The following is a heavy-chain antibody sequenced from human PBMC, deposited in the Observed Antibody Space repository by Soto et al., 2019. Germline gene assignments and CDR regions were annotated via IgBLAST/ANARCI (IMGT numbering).Heavy chain of an antibody. CDR3: ARDKITGLFDY. J-gene: IGHJ4*02. CDR2: IYLSGST. D-gene: IGHD2-8*02. Sequence: SETLSLTCAVSGGSISSSNWWSWVRQPPGKGLEWIGEIYLSGSTNYNPSLKSRVIMSVDTSKNQFSLKLTSVTAADTAVYYCARDKITGLFDYWGQGTLVTVSS. V-gene: IGHV4-4*02. CDR1: GGSISSSNW.